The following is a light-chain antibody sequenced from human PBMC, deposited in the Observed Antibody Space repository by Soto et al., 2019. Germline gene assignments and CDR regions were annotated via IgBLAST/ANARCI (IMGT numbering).Light chain of an antibody. V-gene: IGKV3-11*01. Sequence: EIVLTQSPATLSLSPGERATLSCRASQSVSSYLAWYQQKPGQAPRLLIYDASNRATGIPARFSGSGSETEFPLTIRSLEPDGFAVYYCQQRSTFGQGTKLEIK. CDR1: QSVSSY. J-gene: IGKJ2*01. CDR2: DAS. CDR3: QQRST.